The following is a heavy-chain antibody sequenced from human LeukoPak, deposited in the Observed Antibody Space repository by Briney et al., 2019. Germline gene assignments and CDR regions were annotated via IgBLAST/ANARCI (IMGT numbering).Heavy chain of an antibody. CDR2: ISSSASYI. Sequence: KPGGSLRLSCAASGFTFEINTMNWVRQAPGKGLEWVSSISSSASYIYYADSVKGRFTISRDNAKNSLYLQMNSLRAEDTAVYYCARGLGIAVAGTFNYWGQGTLVTVSS. J-gene: IGHJ4*02. CDR1: GFTFEINT. CDR3: ARGLGIAVAGTFNY. V-gene: IGHV3-21*01. D-gene: IGHD6-19*01.